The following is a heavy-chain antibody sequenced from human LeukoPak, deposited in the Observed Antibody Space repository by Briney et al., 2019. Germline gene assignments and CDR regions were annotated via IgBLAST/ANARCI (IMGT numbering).Heavy chain of an antibody. CDR3: ARDRSSFSYAFDI. J-gene: IGHJ3*02. V-gene: IGHV1-3*04. D-gene: IGHD6-6*01. Sequence: ASVKVSCKASGYTFTTYAIHWVRQAPGQRLEWMGWISTYNDDRKYSPKFQGTVTITTDTSASTAYLELSSLRSEDTAVYYCARDRSSFSYAFDIWGQGTMVTVSS. CDR2: ISTYNDDR. CDR1: GYTFTTYA.